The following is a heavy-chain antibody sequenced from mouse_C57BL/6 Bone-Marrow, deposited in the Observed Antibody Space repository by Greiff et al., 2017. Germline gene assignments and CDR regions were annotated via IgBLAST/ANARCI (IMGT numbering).Heavy chain of an antibody. V-gene: IGHV5-4*01. J-gene: IGHJ1*03. Sequence: EVNVVESGGGLVKPGGSLKLSCAASGFTFSSYAMSWVRQTPEKRLEWVATISDGGSYTYYPDNVKGRFTISRDNAKNNLYLQMSHLKSEDTAMDYCAREITTVVALWYFDVWGTGTTVTVSS. CDR3: AREITTVVALWYFDV. CDR1: GFTFSSYA. CDR2: ISDGGSYT. D-gene: IGHD1-1*01.